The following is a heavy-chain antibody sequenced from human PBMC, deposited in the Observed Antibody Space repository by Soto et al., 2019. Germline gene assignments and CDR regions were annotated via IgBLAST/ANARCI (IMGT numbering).Heavy chain of an antibody. J-gene: IGHJ4*01. CDR2: IYHGGTT. CDR3: AKDHVLVVAGSTFDY. Sequence: LSLTCTVSGYSISSGSYWGWIRQPPGKGPEWIASIYHGGTTFYNPSLKSRVTVSVDKSNNQFSLKLRSVTAADTAVYYCAKDHVLVVAGSTFDYWGHGTLVSVSS. D-gene: IGHD6-19*01. CDR1: GYSISSGSY. V-gene: IGHV4-38-2*02.